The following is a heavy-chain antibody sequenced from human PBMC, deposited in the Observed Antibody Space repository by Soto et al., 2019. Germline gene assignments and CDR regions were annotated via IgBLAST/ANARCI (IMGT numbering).Heavy chain of an antibody. V-gene: IGHV4-61*08. D-gene: IGHD3-22*01. CDR3: ASGWRIYYYDSSDYYPFDY. J-gene: IGHJ4*02. CDR2: IYTSGTT. Sequence: PSETLSLTCTVSGGSLNSGDHYWIRIRQPPGKGLEWIGYIYTSGTTKYKPYLKSRVTISVDTSKSQFSLKLRSVTDADTAVYYCASGWRIYYYDSSDYYPFDYWGQGTLVTVSS. CDR1: GGSLNSGDHY.